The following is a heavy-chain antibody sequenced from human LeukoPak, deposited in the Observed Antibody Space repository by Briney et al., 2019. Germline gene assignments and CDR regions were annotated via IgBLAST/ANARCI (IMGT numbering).Heavy chain of an antibody. Sequence: SETLSLTCTVSGGSISSYYWSWIRQPPGKGLEWIGYIYYSGSTNYNPSLKSRVTISVDTSKNQFSLKLSSVTAADTAVYYCARGRPGMVVAGTFDYWGQGTLVTVSS. J-gene: IGHJ4*02. V-gene: IGHV4-59*01. CDR3: ARGRPGMVVAGTFDY. CDR1: GGSISSYY. D-gene: IGHD6-19*01. CDR2: IYYSGST.